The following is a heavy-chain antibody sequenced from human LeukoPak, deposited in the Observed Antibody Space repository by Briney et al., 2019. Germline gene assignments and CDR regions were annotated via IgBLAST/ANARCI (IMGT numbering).Heavy chain of an antibody. Sequence: GGSLRLSCEASGFSFSSYNMDWVRQTPGKGLEWISSITTSSSYTFYADSVKGRFTISRDNARNSLYLQMNSLRAEDTAVYYCARGIAVAGTGGYWGQGTLVTVSS. V-gene: IGHV3-21*01. D-gene: IGHD6-19*01. CDR1: GFSFSSYN. J-gene: IGHJ4*02. CDR2: ITTSSSYT. CDR3: ARGIAVAGTGGY.